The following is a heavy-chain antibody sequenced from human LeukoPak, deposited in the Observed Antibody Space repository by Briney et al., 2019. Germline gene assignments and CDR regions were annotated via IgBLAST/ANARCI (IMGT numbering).Heavy chain of an antibody. J-gene: IGHJ6*04. D-gene: IGHD3-10*02. Sequence: GGSLRLSCAASGFTFSNYGMSWVRQAPGKGLEWVSAISGSGGSTYYADSVKGRFTISRDNAKNSLYLQMNSLRAEDTAVYYCAELGITMIGGVWGKGTTVTISS. CDR3: AELGITMIGGV. CDR1: GFTFSNYG. CDR2: ISGSGGST. V-gene: IGHV3-23*01.